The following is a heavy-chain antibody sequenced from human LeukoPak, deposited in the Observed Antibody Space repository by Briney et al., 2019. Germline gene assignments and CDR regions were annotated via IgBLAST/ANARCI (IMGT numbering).Heavy chain of an antibody. D-gene: IGHD3-3*01. CDR2: IYHSGST. CDR1: GYSISSGYY. J-gene: IGHJ4*02. CDR3: ARRYGRFGVVYFDY. V-gene: IGHV4-38-2*02. Sequence: SETLSLTCNVSGYSISSGYYWGWIRQPPGKGLQWIGTIYHSGSTYYNPSLKSRVTISVDTSKNQFSLKLNSMTAADTAVYYCARRYGRFGVVYFDYWGQGTLVTVSS.